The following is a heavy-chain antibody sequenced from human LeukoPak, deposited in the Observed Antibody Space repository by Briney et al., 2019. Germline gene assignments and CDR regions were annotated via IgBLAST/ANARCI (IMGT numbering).Heavy chain of an antibody. Sequence: ASVSVSCKASNYTFTDYGISWGRQAPGQGLEGRGWISAYNGNTKYAQKVQGRVTITTDPSTSTAYMDLRSLRSDDTAVYYCARGHILYYYRYMDVWGKGTTVTVSS. CDR1: NYTFTDYG. J-gene: IGHJ6*03. CDR3: ARGHILYYYRYMDV. CDR2: ISAYNGNT. V-gene: IGHV1-18*01.